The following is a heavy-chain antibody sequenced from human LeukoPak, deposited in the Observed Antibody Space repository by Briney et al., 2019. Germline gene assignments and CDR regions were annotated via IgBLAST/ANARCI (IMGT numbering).Heavy chain of an antibody. CDR3: AKGDSRARIDY. Sequence: GGSLRLSCAASGFTFSSYWMHWVRQAPGKGLVWVSRINNDGSSTSYADSVKGRFTISRDNAKNTLYLQMNSLRAEDTAVYYCAKGDSRARIDYWGQGTLVTVSA. V-gene: IGHV3-74*01. CDR2: INNDGSST. CDR1: GFTFSSYW. D-gene: IGHD3-22*01. J-gene: IGHJ4*02.